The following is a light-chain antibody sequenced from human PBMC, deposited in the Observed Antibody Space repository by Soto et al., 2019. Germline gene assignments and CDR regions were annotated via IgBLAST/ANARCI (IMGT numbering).Light chain of an antibody. CDR3: QQYDNLPTLT. J-gene: IGKJ4*01. CDR1: QDISNY. CDR2: DAS. Sequence: DIQMTQSPSSLSASVGDRVTITCQASQDISNYLNWYQQKPGKAPKLLIYDASNLETGVPSRFSGSGSGTDFTFTISSLQPEDTATYYCQQYDNLPTLTFRGGTKVEIK. V-gene: IGKV1-33*01.